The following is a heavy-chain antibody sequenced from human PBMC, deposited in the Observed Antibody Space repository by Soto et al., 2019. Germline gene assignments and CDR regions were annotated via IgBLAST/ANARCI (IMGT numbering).Heavy chain of an antibody. V-gene: IGHV3-33*01. J-gene: IGHJ5*02. CDR1: GFTFSSYG. D-gene: IGHD6-13*01. Sequence: GSLRLSCAASGFTFSSYGMHWVRQAPGKGLEWVAVIWYDGSNKYYADSVKGRFTISRDNSKNTLYLQMNSLRAEDTAVYYCAAKAAAGNWFDPWGQGTLVTVSS. CDR3: AAKAAAGNWFDP. CDR2: IWYDGSNK.